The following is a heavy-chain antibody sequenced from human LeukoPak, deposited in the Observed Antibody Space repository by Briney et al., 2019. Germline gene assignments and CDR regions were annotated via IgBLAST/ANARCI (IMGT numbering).Heavy chain of an antibody. J-gene: IGHJ4*02. D-gene: IGHD3-22*01. CDR3: ASPPYYYDSSGYYPD. Sequence: SVKVSCKASGGTFTSYAISWVRQAPGQGLEWMGGIIPIFGTANYTQKFQGRVTITADESTSTAYMELSSLRSEDTAMYYCASPPYYYDSSGYYPDWGQGTLVTVSS. CDR1: GGTFTSYA. CDR2: IIPIFGTA. V-gene: IGHV1-69*13.